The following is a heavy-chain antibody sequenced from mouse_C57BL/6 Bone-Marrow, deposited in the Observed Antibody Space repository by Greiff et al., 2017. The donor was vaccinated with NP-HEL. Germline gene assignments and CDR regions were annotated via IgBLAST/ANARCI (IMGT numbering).Heavy chain of an antibody. CDR3: AKNSHGSSYWYFDV. J-gene: IGHJ1*03. D-gene: IGHD1-1*01. CDR1: GFSLTSYG. Sequence: VQLVESGPGLVQPSQSLSITGTVPGFSLTSYGVHWVRQAPGKGLEWLGVIWRGGSTDYTAAFMSRLSITKDNSKSQVFFKMNSLQADDTAIYYCAKNSHGSSYWYFDVWGTGTTVTVSS. CDR2: IWRGGST. V-gene: IGHV2-5*01.